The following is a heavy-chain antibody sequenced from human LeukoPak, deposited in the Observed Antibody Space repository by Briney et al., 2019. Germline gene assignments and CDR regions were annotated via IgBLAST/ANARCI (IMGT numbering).Heavy chain of an antibody. D-gene: IGHD3-22*01. CDR3: ARTSGFFDSSGFYQQNPYYFQY. Sequence: PSETLSLTCAAYGDSFIGYFWTWIRQPPGKGLEWIGDINHSGRTNYNPSLQTRVSISVDSSNNQFSLNLTSVTAADTAVYYCARTSGFFDSSGFYQQNPYYFQYWGQGVLVTVSS. CDR1: GDSFIGYF. J-gene: IGHJ4*02. CDR2: INHSGRT. V-gene: IGHV4-34*01.